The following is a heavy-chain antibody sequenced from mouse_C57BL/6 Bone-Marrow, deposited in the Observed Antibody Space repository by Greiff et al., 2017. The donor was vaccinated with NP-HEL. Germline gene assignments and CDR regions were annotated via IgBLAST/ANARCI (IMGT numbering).Heavy chain of an antibody. J-gene: IGHJ1*03. V-gene: IGHV5-9-1*02. D-gene: IGHD1-1*01. CDR3: TRRGRITTVVARGYFDV. CDR2: ISSGGDYI. Sequence: EVKVVESGEGLVKPGGSLKLSCAASGFTFSSYAMSWVRQTPEKRLEWVAYISSGGDYIYYADTVKGRFTISRDNARNTLYLQMSSLKSEDTAMYYCTRRGRITTVVARGYFDVWGTGTTVTVSS. CDR1: GFTFSSYA.